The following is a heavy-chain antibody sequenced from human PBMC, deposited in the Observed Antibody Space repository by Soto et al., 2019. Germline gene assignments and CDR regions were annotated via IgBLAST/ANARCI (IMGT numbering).Heavy chain of an antibody. V-gene: IGHV5-10-1*01. Sequence: GASLMISCKGSGYSFTSYLISWVRQMPGKGLEWMGRIDPSDSYTNYSPSFQGHVTISADKSISTAYLQWSSLKASDTAMYYCARHLHYSSGWYHHGMDVWGQGTTVTVSS. D-gene: IGHD6-19*01. CDR2: IDPSDSYT. J-gene: IGHJ6*02. CDR1: GYSFTSYL. CDR3: ARHLHYSSGWYHHGMDV.